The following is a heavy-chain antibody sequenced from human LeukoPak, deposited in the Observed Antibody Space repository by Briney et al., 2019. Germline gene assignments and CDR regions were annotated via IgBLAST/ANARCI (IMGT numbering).Heavy chain of an antibody. CDR2: IISDGSST. Sequence: PGGSLRLSCAASGFTFSNYWMHWVRQTPGKGLVWVSRIISDGSSTSYADSVKGRFTISRDNAKNTLYLQLNSLRAEDTAVYYCARDGSLPDYWGQGTLVTVSS. J-gene: IGHJ4*02. CDR3: ARDGSLPDY. V-gene: IGHV3-74*01. CDR1: GFTFSNYW.